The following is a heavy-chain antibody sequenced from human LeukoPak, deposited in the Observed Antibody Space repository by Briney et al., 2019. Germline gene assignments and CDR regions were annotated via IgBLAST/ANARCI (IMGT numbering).Heavy chain of an antibody. V-gene: IGHV3-23*01. CDR3: AKMVDYYDSSGVDY. J-gene: IGHJ4*02. CDR2: ISGSGGST. Sequence: GGSLRLSCAASGFTFSSYAMSWVRQAPGKGLEWVSAISGSGGSTYYADSVKGRFTISRDNSKNTLYLQMSSLRAEDTAVYYCAKMVDYYDSSGVDYWGQGTLVTVSS. CDR1: GFTFSSYA. D-gene: IGHD3-22*01.